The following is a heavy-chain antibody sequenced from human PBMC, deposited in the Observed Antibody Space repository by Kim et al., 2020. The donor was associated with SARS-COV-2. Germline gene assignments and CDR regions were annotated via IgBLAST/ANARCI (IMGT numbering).Heavy chain of an antibody. CDR3: ASQDYYGSGSYYTL. J-gene: IGHJ4*02. Sequence: NPSLKSRVTISVDTSKNQFSLKRSSVTAADTAVYYCASQDYYGSGSYYTLWGQGTLVTVSS. V-gene: IGHV4-39*01. D-gene: IGHD3-10*01.